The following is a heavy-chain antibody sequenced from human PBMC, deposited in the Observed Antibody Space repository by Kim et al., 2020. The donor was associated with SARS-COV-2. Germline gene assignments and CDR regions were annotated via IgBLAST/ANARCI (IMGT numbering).Heavy chain of an antibody. V-gene: IGHV3-66*01. J-gene: IGHJ6*02. CDR2: IYSGGST. CDR3: ATDAYDYVWGSYRPYYYNMDV. CDR1: GFTVSSNY. Sequence: GGSLRLSCAASGFTVSSNYMSWVRQAPGKGLEWVSVIYSGGSTYYADSVKGRFTISRDISKNTLYLQMNSLRAEDTAVYYCATDAYDYVWGSYRPYYYNMDVWGQGTTVTVSS. D-gene: IGHD3-16*02.